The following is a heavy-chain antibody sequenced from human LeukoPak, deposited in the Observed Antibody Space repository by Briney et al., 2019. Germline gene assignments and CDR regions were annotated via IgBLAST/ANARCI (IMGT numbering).Heavy chain of an antibody. J-gene: IGHJ4*02. CDR1: GFTFSSYS. CDR3: ARDPRGYSYALDY. V-gene: IGHV3-21*01. Sequence: PGGSLRLSCAASGFTFSSYSMNWVRQAPGKGLEWVSSISSSSSCKYYADSVKGRFTISRGNAKNSLYLQMNSLRAEDTAVYYCARDPRGYSYALDYWGQGTLVTVSS. D-gene: IGHD5-18*01. CDR2: ISSSSSCK.